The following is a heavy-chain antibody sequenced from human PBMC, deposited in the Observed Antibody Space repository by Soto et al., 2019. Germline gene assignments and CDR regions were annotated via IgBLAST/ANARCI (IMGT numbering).Heavy chain of an antibody. CDR2: IYPGDSDT. D-gene: IGHD6-6*01. CDR3: ARTRSFTLGFYYDGMDV. J-gene: IGHJ6*02. CDR1: GYSFAGYW. V-gene: IGHV5-51*01. Sequence: PGESLKISCQGSGYSFAGYWIGWVRQMPGKDLEWMGIIYPGDSDTRYSPSFQGQVTISADKSLRTAYLQWTSLKASDTALYYCARTRSFTLGFYYDGMDVWGQGTTVTVSS.